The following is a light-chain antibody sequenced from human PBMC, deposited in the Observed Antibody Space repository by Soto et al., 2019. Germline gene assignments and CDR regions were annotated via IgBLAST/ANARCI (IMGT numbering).Light chain of an antibody. V-gene: IGLV2-14*01. J-gene: IGLJ2*01. Sequence: QLVLTQPASVSGSLGQSITISCTGTSRDIGGFNYVSWYQQHPGKAPKLMIYDVNYRPSGVSDRFSASKSDNTASLTISGLQAEDEADYYCTSYSSSSTLVLFGGGTKVTVL. CDR2: DVN. CDR3: TSYSSSSTLVL. CDR1: SRDIGGFNY.